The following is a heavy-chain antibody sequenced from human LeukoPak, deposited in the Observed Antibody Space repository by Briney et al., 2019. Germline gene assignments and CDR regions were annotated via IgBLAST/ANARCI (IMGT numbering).Heavy chain of an antibody. D-gene: IGHD6-19*01. J-gene: IGHJ2*01. V-gene: IGHV4-31*03. CDR2: IYYSGST. CDR1: GGSISSGGYY. Sequence: SETLSLTCTVSGGSISSGGYYWSWIRQHPGKGLEWIGYIYYSGSTYYNPSLKSRVTISVDTSKNQFSLKLSSVTAADTGVYYCAGWYPPYWYFDLWGRGTLVTVSS. CDR3: AGWYPPYWYFDL.